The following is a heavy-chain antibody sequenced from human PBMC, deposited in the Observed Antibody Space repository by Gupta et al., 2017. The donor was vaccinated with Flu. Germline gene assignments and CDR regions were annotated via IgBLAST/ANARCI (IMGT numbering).Heavy chain of an antibody. D-gene: IGHD1-1*01. CDR1: NYG. V-gene: IGHV3-30*18. CDR3: TKDWKWNKNSYGMNV. CDR2: ISNDGSNN. J-gene: IGHJ6*02. Sequence: NYGMHWVRQAPGKGLEWVAVISNDGSNNYYADAGKGRFTIYRDKSKKTLYLQMKRLRNEDKAVYYCTKDWKWNKNSYGMNVWVPVTTVKVS.